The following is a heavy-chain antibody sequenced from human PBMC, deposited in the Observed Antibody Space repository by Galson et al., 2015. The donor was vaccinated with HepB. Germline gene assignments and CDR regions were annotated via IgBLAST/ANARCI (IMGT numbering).Heavy chain of an antibody. CDR2: INHSGST. CDR3: ARSLGRIAAN. Sequence: SETLSLTCAVYGGSFSGYYWSWIRQPPGKGLEWIGEINHSGSTNYNPSLKSRVTISVDTSKNQFSLKLSSVTAADTAVYYCARSLGRIAANWGQGTLVTVSS. V-gene: IGHV4-34*01. J-gene: IGHJ4*02. D-gene: IGHD6-6*01. CDR1: GGSFSGYY.